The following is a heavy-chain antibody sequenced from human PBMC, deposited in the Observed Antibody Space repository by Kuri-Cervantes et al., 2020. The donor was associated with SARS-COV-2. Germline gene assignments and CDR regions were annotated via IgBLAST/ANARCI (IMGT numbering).Heavy chain of an antibody. CDR3: AKYKGRVDGYKEGWFDP. V-gene: IGHV3-23*01. Sequence: GGSLRLSCAASGFTFSSYAMSWVRQAPGKGLEWVSAISGSGGSTYYADSVKGRFTISRDNSKNTLYLQMNSLRAEDTAVYYCAKYKGRVDGYKEGWFDPGAREPWSPSPQ. CDR2: ISGSGGST. CDR1: GFTFSSYA. J-gene: IGHJ5*02. D-gene: IGHD5-24*01.